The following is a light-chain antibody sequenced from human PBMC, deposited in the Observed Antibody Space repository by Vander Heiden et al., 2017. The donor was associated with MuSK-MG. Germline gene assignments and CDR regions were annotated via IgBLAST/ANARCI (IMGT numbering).Light chain of an antibody. CDR1: QSISRY. J-gene: IGKJ2*01. Sequence: DIQMTQSPSSLSASVGDRVTITCRASQSISRYLNWYQQKPGKAPKFLIYGASNLQSGDPSRFSGRGSGTEFTLTIIKLQPEDFATYFCHQSDSSPYTFGQGTKLEIK. CDR2: GAS. V-gene: IGKV1-39*01. CDR3: HQSDSSPYT.